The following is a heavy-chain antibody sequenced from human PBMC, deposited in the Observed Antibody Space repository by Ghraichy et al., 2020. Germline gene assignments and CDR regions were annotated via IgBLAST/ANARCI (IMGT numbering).Heavy chain of an antibody. CDR3: AKRIDDLWSGSYYFDY. CDR2: ISGSGGST. V-gene: IGHV3-23*01. J-gene: IGHJ4*02. D-gene: IGHD3-3*01. CDR1: GFTFSSYA. Sequence: GGSLRLSCAASGFTFSSYAMSWVRQAPGKGLEWVSAISGSGGSTYYADSVKGRFTISRDNSKNTQYLQMNSLRAEDTAVYYCAKRIDDLWSGSYYFDYWGQGTLVTVSS.